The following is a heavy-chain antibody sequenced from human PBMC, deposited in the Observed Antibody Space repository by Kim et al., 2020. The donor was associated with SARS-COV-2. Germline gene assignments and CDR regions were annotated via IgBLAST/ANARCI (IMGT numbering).Heavy chain of an antibody. CDR2: ISYDGSNK. J-gene: IGHJ6*01. D-gene: IGHD3-10*01. CDR1: GFTFSSYG. V-gene: IGHV3-30*18. Sequence: GGSLRLSCAASGFTFSSYGMHWVRQAPGKGLEWVAVISYDGSNKYYADSVKGRFTISRDNSKNTLYLQMNSLRAEDXXVYYCAKERPMVRGVTSGYYGM. CDR3: AKERPMVRGVTSGYYGM.